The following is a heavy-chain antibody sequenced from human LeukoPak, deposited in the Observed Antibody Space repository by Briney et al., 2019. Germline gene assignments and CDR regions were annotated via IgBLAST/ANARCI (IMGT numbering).Heavy chain of an antibody. J-gene: IGHJ4*02. Sequence: GASVKVSCKASGYTFTSYAMHWVRQAPGQRLEWMGWINAGNGNTKYSQKFQGRVTITRDTSASTAYMELSSLRSEDTAVYYCARDRNYYGSGSPRLDYWGQGTLVTVSS. V-gene: IGHV1-3*01. CDR1: GYTFTSYA. D-gene: IGHD3-10*01. CDR2: INAGNGNT. CDR3: ARDRNYYGSGSPRLDY.